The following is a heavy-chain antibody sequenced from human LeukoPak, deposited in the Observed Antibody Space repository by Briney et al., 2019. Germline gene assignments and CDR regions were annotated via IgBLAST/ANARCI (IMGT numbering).Heavy chain of an antibody. CDR2: ISYDGSNK. J-gene: IGHJ3*02. CDR3: ARDRYNWNYGAFDI. D-gene: IGHD1-7*01. Sequence: GRSLRLSCAASGFTFSSYAMHWVRQAPGKGLEWVAVISYDGSNKYYADSVKGRFTISRDNSKNTLYLQMNSLRAEDTAVYYCARDRYNWNYGAFDIWGQGTMVTVSS. CDR1: GFTFSSYA. V-gene: IGHV3-30-3*01.